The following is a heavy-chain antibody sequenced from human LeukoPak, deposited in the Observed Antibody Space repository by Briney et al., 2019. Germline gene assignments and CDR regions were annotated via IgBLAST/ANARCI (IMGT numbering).Heavy chain of an antibody. D-gene: IGHD6-13*01. V-gene: IGHV3-7*01. J-gene: IGHJ4*02. CDR1: GFTFSSFW. CDR3: ATAPAAADSF. Sequence: GGSLRLSCAASGFTFSSFWMTWVRQAPGKGLEWVANIERDGSEQTYVDSVKGRFTISRDNAKNSLFLQMSSLRAEDTAVYYCATAPAAADSFWGQGTLVAVSS. CDR2: IERDGSEQ.